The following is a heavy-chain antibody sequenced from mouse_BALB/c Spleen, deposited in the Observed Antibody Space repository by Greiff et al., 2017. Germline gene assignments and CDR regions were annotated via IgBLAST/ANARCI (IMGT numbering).Heavy chain of an antibody. V-gene: IGHV5-6-5*01. CDR3: ARAIWSSFYAMDY. J-gene: IGHJ4*01. CDR1: GFTFSSYA. D-gene: IGHD1-1*02. Sequence: EVMLMESGGGLVKPGGSLKLSCAASGFTFSSYAMSWVRQTPEKRLEWVASISSGGSTYYPDSVKGRFTISRDNARNILYLQMSSLRSEDTAMYYCARAIWSSFYAMDYWGQGTSVTVSS. CDR2: ISSGGST.